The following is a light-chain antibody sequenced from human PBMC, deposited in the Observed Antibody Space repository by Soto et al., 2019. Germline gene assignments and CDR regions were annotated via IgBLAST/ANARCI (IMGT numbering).Light chain of an antibody. CDR1: QSVSSD. Sequence: EIVMPQSPATLSVSPGERATLSCRARQSVSSDLAWYEQKPGQAPRLLIYGASTRATGIPARFSGSGSGTEFTLTISSLQSEDFAVYYCQQYNNWHLTFGGGTKVEIK. CDR2: GAS. V-gene: IGKV3-15*01. J-gene: IGKJ4*01. CDR3: QQYNNWHLT.